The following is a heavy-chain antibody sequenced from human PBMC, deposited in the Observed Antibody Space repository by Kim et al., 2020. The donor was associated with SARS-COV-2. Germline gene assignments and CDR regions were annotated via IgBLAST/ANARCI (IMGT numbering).Heavy chain of an antibody. CDR2: INSRGDFT. V-gene: IGHV3-21*01. CDR1: GFTFSIST. J-gene: IGHJ5*02. Sequence: GGSLRLSCDASGFTFSISTMNWVRQAPGKGLEWISSINSRGDFTYYAGSVKGRFTVSRDNAGNSLFLQLNSLGAEDTAVDYCARQPYSGPYGYFDPWGQGTLDTVAS. CDR3: ARQPYSGPYGYFDP. D-gene: IGHD6-13*01.